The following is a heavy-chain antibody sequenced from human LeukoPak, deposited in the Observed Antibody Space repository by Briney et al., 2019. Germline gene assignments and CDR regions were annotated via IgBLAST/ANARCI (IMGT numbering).Heavy chain of an antibody. CDR2: IYYSGST. D-gene: IGHD3-10*01. CDR1: GGSISSYY. V-gene: IGHV4-59*12. Sequence: SETLSLTCTVSGGSISSYYWSWVRQPPGKGLEWIGYIYYSGSTNYNPSLKSRVTISVDTSKNQFSLKLSSVTAADTAVYYCARDRGITMVRGAPNWFDPWGQGTLVTVSS. J-gene: IGHJ5*02. CDR3: ARDRGITMVRGAPNWFDP.